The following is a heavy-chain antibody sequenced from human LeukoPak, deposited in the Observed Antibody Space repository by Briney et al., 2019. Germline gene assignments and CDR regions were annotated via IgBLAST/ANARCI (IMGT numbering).Heavy chain of an antibody. CDR3: AIEGSKSRYFDWLQT. V-gene: IGHV1-24*01. CDR1: GYTLTDLS. J-gene: IGHJ5*02. D-gene: IGHD3-9*01. Sequence: ASVKVACKVSGYTLTDLSMHWVRQGPGKGREWMGGFDPEDAETIYAQKFQGRVTLTEDTSTDTACMELSSLRSEGTGVYYCAIEGSKSRYFDWLQTWGQGTLVTVSS. CDR2: FDPEDAET.